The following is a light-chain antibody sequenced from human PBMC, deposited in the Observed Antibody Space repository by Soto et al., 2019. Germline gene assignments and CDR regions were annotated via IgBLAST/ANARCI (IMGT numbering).Light chain of an antibody. J-gene: IGLJ2*01. CDR3: QSYDHSLSGSWI. CDR2: GDN. CDR1: STNIGAGYD. V-gene: IGLV1-40*01. Sequence: QSVLTQPPSISGAPGLRVTISCTGSSTNIGAGYDVHWYQQVPGTAPKLLICGDNKRPSGVPDRFSTSKSGTSASLVITGLQAEDEADYYCQSYDHSLSGSWIFGGGTKLTVL.